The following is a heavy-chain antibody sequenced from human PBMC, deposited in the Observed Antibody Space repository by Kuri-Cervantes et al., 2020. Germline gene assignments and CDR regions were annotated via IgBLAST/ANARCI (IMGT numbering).Heavy chain of an antibody. CDR3: ALSTDYYGSGSGQLAY. D-gene: IGHD3-10*01. Sequence: SGPTLVKPTQTLTLTCTFSGFSLSTTGLGVGWIRQPPGKALEWLALIYWDDDKRYSPSLNNRLTITKDTSKNQVVLTMTNMDPVDTATYYCALSTDYYGSGSGQLAYWGQGTLVTVSS. V-gene: IGHV2-5*02. CDR1: GFSLSTTGLG. CDR2: IYWDDDK. J-gene: IGHJ4*02.